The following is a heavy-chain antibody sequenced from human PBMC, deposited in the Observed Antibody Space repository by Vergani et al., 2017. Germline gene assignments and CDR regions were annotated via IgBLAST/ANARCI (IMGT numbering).Heavy chain of an antibody. D-gene: IGHD1-14*01. CDR2: IYYSGST. V-gene: IGHV4-59*05. J-gene: IGHJ5*02. CDR3: ARQSPKPRTRVWFDP. Sequence: QVQLQESGPGLVKPSETLSLTCTVSGGSISSYYWSWIRQPPGKGLEWIGSIYYSGSTYYNPSLKSRVTISVDTSKNQFSLKLSSVTAADTAVYYCARQSPKPRTRVWFDPWGQGTLVTVSS. CDR1: GGSISSYY.